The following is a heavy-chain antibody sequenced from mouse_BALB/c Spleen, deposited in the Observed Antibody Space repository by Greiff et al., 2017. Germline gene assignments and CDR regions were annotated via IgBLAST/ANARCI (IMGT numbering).Heavy chain of an antibody. V-gene: IGHV1-80*01. J-gene: IGHJ4*01. CDR2: IYPGDGDT. D-gene: IGHD2-3*01. CDR1: GYAFSSYW. Sequence: QVQLQQSGAELVRPWSSVKISCKASGYAFSSYWMNWVKQRPGQGLEWIGQIYPGDGDTNYNGKFKGKATLTADKSSSTAYMQLSSLTSEDSAVYFCARSDGYYAMDYWGQGTSVTVSS. CDR3: ARSDGYYAMDY.